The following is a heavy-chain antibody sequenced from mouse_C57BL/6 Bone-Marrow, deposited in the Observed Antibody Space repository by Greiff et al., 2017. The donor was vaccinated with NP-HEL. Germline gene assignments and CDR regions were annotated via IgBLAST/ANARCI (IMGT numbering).Heavy chain of an antibody. D-gene: IGHD2-2*01. Sequence: ESGPGLVKPSQSLSLTCSVTGYSITSGYYWNWIRQFPGNKLEWMGYISYDGSNNYNPSLKNRISITRDTSKNQFFLKLNSVTTEDTATYYCARDGYDGDYFDYWGQGTTLTVSS. V-gene: IGHV3-6*01. CDR2: ISYDGSN. CDR3: ARDGYDGDYFDY. J-gene: IGHJ2*01. CDR1: GYSITSGYY.